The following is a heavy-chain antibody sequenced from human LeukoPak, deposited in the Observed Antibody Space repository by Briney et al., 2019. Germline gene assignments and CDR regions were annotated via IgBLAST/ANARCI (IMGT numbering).Heavy chain of an antibody. CDR2: INQDGSGK. J-gene: IGHJ2*01. CDR1: GFTFSSYA. V-gene: IGHV3-7*01. Sequence: GGSLRLSCAASGFTFSSYAMSWVRQAPGKGLEWVANINQDGSGKYYVDSVKGRFTISRDNAKNSLYLQMNSLRAEDTAVYYCARVVGAGYFDLWGRGTLVTVSS. D-gene: IGHD1-26*01. CDR3: ARVVGAGYFDL.